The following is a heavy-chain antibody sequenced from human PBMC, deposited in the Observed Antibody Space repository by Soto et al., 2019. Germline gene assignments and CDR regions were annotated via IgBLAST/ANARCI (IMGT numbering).Heavy chain of an antibody. V-gene: IGHV4-31*03. CDR1: GGSISSGGYY. CDR2: IYYSGST. J-gene: IGHJ4*02. CDR3: ARSFGVVAAGPFDY. Sequence: PSETLSLTCTVSGGSISSGGYYWSWIRQRPGKGLEWIGYIYYSGSTYYNPSLKSRVTISVDTSKNQFSLKLSSVTAADTAVYYCARSFGVVAAGPFDYWGQGTLVTVSS. D-gene: IGHD2-2*01.